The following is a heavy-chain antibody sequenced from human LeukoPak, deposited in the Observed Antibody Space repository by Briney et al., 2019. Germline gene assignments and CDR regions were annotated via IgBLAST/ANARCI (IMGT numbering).Heavy chain of an antibody. CDR2: INPNSGGT. CDR3: ARAKAEYDILTGYYILNWFDP. J-gene: IGHJ5*02. D-gene: IGHD3-9*01. V-gene: IGHV1-2*06. Sequence: GAPVKVSCKASGYTFTGYYMHWVRQAPGQGLEWMGRINPNSGGTNYAQKFQGRVTMTRDTSISTAYMELSRLRSDDTAVYYCARAKAEYDILTGYYILNWFDPWGQGTLVTVSS. CDR1: GYTFTGYY.